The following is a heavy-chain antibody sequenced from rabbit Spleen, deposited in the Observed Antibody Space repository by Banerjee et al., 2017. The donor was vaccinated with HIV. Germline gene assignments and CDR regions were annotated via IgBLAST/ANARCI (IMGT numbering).Heavy chain of an antibody. CDR3: LRDRANIGGDYGPYYFDL. Sequence: QEQLVESGGGLVQPGGSLKLSCRASGFDFSDYGMSWVRQAPGKGLEWIGYIDPIFGSKYYANWVNGRFTISRHNAQNTLYLQLDSLTAADTATYFCLRDRANIGGDYGPYYFDLWGPGTLVTVS. CDR2: IDPIFGSK. CDR1: GFDFSDYG. J-gene: IGHJ4*01. D-gene: IGHD2-1*01. V-gene: IGHV1S47*01.